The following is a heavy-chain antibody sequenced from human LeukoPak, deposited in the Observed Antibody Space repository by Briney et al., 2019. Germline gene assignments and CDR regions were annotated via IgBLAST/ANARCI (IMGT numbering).Heavy chain of an antibody. CDR1: GYTFTGYY. CDR2: INPNSGGT. J-gene: IGHJ5*02. CDR3: ARVVCSSTSCPNWFDP. V-gene: IGHV1-2*02. Sequence: ASVKVSCKASGYTFTGYYMHWVRQAPGQGLEWMGWINPNSGGTNYAQKFQGRVTMTRDTSNSTAYMELSRLRSDDTAVYYCARVVCSSTSCPNWFDPWGQGTLVTVSS. D-gene: IGHD2-2*01.